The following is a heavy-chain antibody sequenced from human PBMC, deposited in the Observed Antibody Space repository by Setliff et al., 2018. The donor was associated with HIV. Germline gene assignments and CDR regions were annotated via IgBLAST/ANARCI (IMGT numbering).Heavy chain of an antibody. CDR2: ISGSSVFI. Sequence: GGSLRLSCAASGFKFHNYGMNWVRQAPGKGPEWVSSISGSSVFIFYADSVKGRFTIARDDAKNSLYLQMNGLRAEDTAVYYCARDPGITAKPFYFDCWGQGTLVTVSS. D-gene: IGHD1-20*01. J-gene: IGHJ4*02. CDR1: GFKFHNYG. CDR3: ARDPGITAKPFYFDC. V-gene: IGHV3-21*01.